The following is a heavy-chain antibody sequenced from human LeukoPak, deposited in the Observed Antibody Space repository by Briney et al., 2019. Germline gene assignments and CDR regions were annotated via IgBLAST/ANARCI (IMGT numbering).Heavy chain of an antibody. J-gene: IGHJ4*02. Sequence: SQTLSLTCTVSGGSISSYYWSWIRQPPGKGLEWIGFSYFSGNANYNPTLKGRVTMSVDSSKNQFSLDVSSVTAADTAVYYCAREAAMQYFFDYWGQGILVTVSS. D-gene: IGHD6-13*01. CDR1: GGSISSYY. CDR3: AREAAMQYFFDY. CDR2: SYFSGNA. V-gene: IGHV4-59*01.